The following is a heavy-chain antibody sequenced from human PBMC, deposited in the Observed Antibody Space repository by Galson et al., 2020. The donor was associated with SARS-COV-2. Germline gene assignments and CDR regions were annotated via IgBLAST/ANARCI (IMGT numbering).Heavy chain of an antibody. Sequence: GESLKISCAASGFTFSDHAKHWVRQAPGKGLEWVAQIFFDGSEKYYGDSVRSRFTISRDSSKNMVHLQMNNLRVDDTAVYYCARDGQSRRGWALDEWGEGTLVTVSS. V-gene: IGHV3-33*01. J-gene: IGHJ4*02. CDR1: GFTFSDHA. CDR2: IFFDGSEK. CDR3: ARDGQSRRGWALDE. D-gene: IGHD6-19*01.